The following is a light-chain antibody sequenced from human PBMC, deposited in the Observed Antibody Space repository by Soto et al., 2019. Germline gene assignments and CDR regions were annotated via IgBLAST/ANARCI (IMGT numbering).Light chain of an antibody. CDR3: QQYGSSPRT. V-gene: IGKV3-20*01. Sequence: EIVLTQSPGSLSLSPGERATRSCWASESIGDYLAWYQQKPGQAPRLLIYGASSRATGIPDKFSGSGSGTDFTLTISRLEPDDFAMYYCQQYGSSPRTFGQGTKVDIK. CDR1: ESIGDY. J-gene: IGKJ1*01. CDR2: GAS.